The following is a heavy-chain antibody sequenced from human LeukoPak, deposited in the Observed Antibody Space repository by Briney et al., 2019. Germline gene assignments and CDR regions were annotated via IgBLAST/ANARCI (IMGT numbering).Heavy chain of an antibody. CDR1: GGSISSYY. D-gene: IGHD5-18*01. CDR2: IYYSGST. Sequence: SETLSLTCTVSGGSISSYYWGWIRQPPGKGLEWIGYIYYSGSTNYNPSLKSRVTISVDTSKNQFSLKLSSVTAADTAVYYCARVDTVRVAFDIWGQGTMVTVSS. V-gene: IGHV4-59*01. J-gene: IGHJ3*02. CDR3: ARVDTVRVAFDI.